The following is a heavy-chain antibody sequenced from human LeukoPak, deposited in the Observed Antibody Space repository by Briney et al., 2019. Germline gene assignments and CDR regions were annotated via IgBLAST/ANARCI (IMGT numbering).Heavy chain of an antibody. CDR1: GFTFSSYA. CDR2: ISGSGGST. D-gene: IGHD2-2*01. Sequence: GGSLRLSCAASGFTFSSYAMSWVRQAPGKGLEWVSAISGSGGSTYYADSVKGRFTISRDNSKNTLYLQMNSLRAEDTAVYYCAKDLDIVVVPAAMYAFDIWGQGTMVTVSS. V-gene: IGHV3-23*01. J-gene: IGHJ3*02. CDR3: AKDLDIVVVPAAMYAFDI.